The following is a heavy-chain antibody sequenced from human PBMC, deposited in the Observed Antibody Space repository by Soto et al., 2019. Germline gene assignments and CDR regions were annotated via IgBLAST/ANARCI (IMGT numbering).Heavy chain of an antibody. Sequence: PSETLSLTCAVSGGSISSGGYSWSWIRQPPGKGLEWIGYIHHSGTTYYNPSLKSRVTISIDRSKNQFSLKLTSVTAADTAVYYCARDRGYSYGQYYFDYWGQGTLVTVS. CDR3: ARDRGYSYGQYYFDY. CDR2: IHHSGTT. V-gene: IGHV4-30-2*01. J-gene: IGHJ4*02. CDR1: GGSISSGGYS. D-gene: IGHD5-18*01.